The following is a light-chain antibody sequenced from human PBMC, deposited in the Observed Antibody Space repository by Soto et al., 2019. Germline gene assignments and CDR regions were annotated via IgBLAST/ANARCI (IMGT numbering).Light chain of an antibody. CDR2: AAS. Sequence: DIKVTQSPTSLSASEGDRVTITCRASQNINNYLRWYQHRPGKAPKLLIYAASNLQSGVPSRFSGSGSGTDFTLTISGLQPEDFATYYCQQTYSTPVFTFGPGTKVDVK. CDR3: QQTYSTPVFT. J-gene: IGKJ3*01. V-gene: IGKV1-39*01. CDR1: QNINNY.